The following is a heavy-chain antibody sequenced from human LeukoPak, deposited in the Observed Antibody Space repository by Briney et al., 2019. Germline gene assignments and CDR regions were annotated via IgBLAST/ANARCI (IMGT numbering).Heavy chain of an antibody. Sequence: SETLSLTCAVYGGSFSGYYWSWIRQPPGKGLERIGEINHSGSTNYNPSLKSRVTISVDTSKNQFSLKLSSVTAADTAVYYCARATWIQLWLIDYWGQGTLVTVSS. CDR3: ARATWIQLWLIDY. J-gene: IGHJ4*02. D-gene: IGHD5-18*01. V-gene: IGHV4-34*01. CDR2: INHSGST. CDR1: GGSFSGYY.